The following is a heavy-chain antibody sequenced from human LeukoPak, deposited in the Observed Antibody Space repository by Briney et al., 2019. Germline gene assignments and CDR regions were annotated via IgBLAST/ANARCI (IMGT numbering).Heavy chain of an antibody. CDR3: ARAIVGAFPRGAFDI. V-gene: IGHV3-64*01. D-gene: IGHD1-26*01. Sequence: SGGSLRLSCAASGFTFSTYPMHWVRQAPGQGLEYVSAIGSDEDSTYYANSVKGRFTISRDNSKNTLYLQMGSLKPEDMAVYYCARAIVGAFPRGAFDIWGQGTMVTVSS. CDR2: IGSDEDST. J-gene: IGHJ3*02. CDR1: GFTFSTYP.